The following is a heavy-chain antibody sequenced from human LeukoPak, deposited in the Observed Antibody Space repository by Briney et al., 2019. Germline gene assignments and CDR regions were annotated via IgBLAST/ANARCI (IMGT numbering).Heavy chain of an antibody. V-gene: IGHV1-2*02. CDR3: ASGGVASYYYYMDV. J-gene: IGHJ6*03. D-gene: IGHD5-12*01. CDR2: INPNSGGT. CDR1: AYTFTGYY. Sequence: ASVNVSCKASAYTFTGYYMHWVRQPPGQGLEWMGWINPNSGGTNYAQKFQGRVTMTRDTSISTAYMELSRLRSDDTAVYYCASGGVASYYYYMDVWGKGTTVTVSS.